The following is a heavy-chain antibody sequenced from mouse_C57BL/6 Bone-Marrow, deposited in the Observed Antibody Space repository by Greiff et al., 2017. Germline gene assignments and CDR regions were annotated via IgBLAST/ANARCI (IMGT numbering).Heavy chain of an antibody. CDR2: LDPENGDT. Sequence: VQLKQSGAELVRPGASVKLSCTASGFNIKDDYMHWVKQRPEQGLEWIGWLDPENGDTEYASKFQGKATITADTSSNTAYLQLSSLTSEDTAVYYCTSLLCLSYWGQGTLVTVSA. J-gene: IGHJ3*01. CDR1: GFNIKDDY. D-gene: IGHD2-2*01. CDR3: TSLLCLSY. V-gene: IGHV14-4*01.